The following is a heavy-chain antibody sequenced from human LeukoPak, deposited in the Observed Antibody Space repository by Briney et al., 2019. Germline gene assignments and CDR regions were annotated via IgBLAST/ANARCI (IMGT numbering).Heavy chain of an antibody. D-gene: IGHD2-2*01. CDR1: SGSISSSSYY. J-gene: IGHJ5*02. CDR2: IYYSEST. CDR3: ARQTIVVVEVGWFDP. V-gene: IGHV4-39*01. Sequence: KPSETLSLTCTVSSGSISSSSYYWGWIRQPPGKGLEWIGSIYYSESTHYNPSLKSRVTISVDTSKNQFSLRLSSVTAADTAVYYCARQTIVVVEVGWFDPWGQGTLVTVSS.